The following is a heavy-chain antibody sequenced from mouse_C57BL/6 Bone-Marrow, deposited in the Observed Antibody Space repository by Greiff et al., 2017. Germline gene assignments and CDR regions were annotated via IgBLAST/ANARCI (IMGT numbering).Heavy chain of an antibody. CDR3: ATNYGSRYYFDY. Sequence: VKLQESGPGLVQPSQSLSITCTVSGFSLTSYGVHWVRQSPGKGLEWLGVIWRGGSTDSNAAFMSRLSITKDNSKSQVFFKMNSLQADDTAIYYCATNYGSRYYFDYWGQGTTLTVSS. D-gene: IGHD1-1*01. CDR2: IWRGGST. CDR1: GFSLTSYG. J-gene: IGHJ2*01. V-gene: IGHV2-5*01.